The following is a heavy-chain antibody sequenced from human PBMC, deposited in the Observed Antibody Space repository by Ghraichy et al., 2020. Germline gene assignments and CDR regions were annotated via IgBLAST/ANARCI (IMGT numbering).Heavy chain of an antibody. J-gene: IGHJ4*02. Sequence: ASVKVSCKASGYTFTGYYMHWVRQPPGQGLEWMGWINPNSGGTDYAQKFQGRVTMTRDTSISTAYMELSRLRSDDTALYYCARADSYYYDSTFDYWGQGTLVTVSS. D-gene: IGHD3-22*01. CDR1: GYTFTGYY. V-gene: IGHV1-2*02. CDR2: INPNSGGT. CDR3: ARADSYYYDSTFDY.